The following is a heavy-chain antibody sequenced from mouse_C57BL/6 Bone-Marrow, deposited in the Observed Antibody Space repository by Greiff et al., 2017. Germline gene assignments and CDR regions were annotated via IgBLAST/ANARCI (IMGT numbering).Heavy chain of an antibody. CDR1: GYTFTTYP. CDR3: ARGGNYGGYYFDY. J-gene: IGHJ2*01. CDR2: FHPYNDDT. V-gene: IGHV1-47*01. D-gene: IGHD2-1*01. Sequence: VQLQQSGAELVKPGASVKMSCKASGYTFTTYPIEWMKQNHGKSLAWIGNFHPYNDDTTYNETFKGKATLTVAKSSSTVYLELSRLTSDDSAVYYCARGGNYGGYYFDYWGQGTTLTVSS.